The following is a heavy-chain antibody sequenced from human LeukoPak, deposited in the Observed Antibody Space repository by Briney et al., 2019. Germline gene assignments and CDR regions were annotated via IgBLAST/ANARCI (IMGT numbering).Heavy chain of an antibody. J-gene: IGHJ4*02. CDR1: GGSINNYY. D-gene: IGHD5-24*01. V-gene: IGHV4-59*08. CDR3: ARHGRDGYIYLDY. Sequence: PSETLSLTCSVSGGSINNYYWSWIRQPPGKGLEWIGYIYYSGGTNYNPSLKSRVTISVDTSKNQFSLKLSSVTASDTAVYYCARHGRDGYIYLDYWGQGTLVTVSS. CDR2: IYYSGGT.